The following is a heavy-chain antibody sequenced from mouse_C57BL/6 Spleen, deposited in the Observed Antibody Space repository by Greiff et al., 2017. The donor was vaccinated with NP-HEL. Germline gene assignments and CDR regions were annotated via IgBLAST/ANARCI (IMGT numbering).Heavy chain of an antibody. D-gene: IGHD2-3*01. CDR3: ARSMADGYYAYFDV. CDR1: GYTFTSYW. J-gene: IGHJ1*03. CDR2: INPSNGGT. Sequence: VQLQQPGTELVKPGASVKLSCKASGYTFTSYWMHWVQQRPGQGLEWIGNINPSNGGTNYNEKFKSKATLTVDKSSSTAYMQLSSLTSEDSAVYYCARSMADGYYAYFDVWGTGTTVTVSS. V-gene: IGHV1-53*01.